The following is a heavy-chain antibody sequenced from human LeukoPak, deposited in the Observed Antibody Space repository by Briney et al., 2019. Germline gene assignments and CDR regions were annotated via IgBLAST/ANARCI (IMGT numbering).Heavy chain of an antibody. V-gene: IGHV3-21*01. CDR3: ARDGSGVRLLGNYFDY. D-gene: IGHD3-10*01. CDR2: ISSSSSYI. CDR1: GFTFSSYS. J-gene: IGHJ4*02. Sequence: GGSLRLSCAASGFTFSSYSMNWVRQAPGKGLEWVSSISSSSSYIYYADSVKGRFTISRGNAKNSLYLQMNSLRAEDTAVYYCARDGSGVRLLGNYFDYWGQGTLVTVSS.